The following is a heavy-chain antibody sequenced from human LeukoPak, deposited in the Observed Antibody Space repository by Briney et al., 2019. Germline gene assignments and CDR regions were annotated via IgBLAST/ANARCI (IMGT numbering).Heavy chain of an antibody. CDR1: GFTFSNAW. CDR3: TTGRKRNYYYYYMDV. J-gene: IGHJ6*03. CDR2: IKSKTDGGTT. Sequence: PGGSLRLSCAASGFTFSNAWMSWVRQAPGKGLEWVGRIKSKTDGGTTDYAAPVKGRFTISRDDSKNTLYLQMNSLKTDDTAVYYCTTGRKRNYYYYYMDVWGKGTTVTVSS. V-gene: IGHV3-15*01.